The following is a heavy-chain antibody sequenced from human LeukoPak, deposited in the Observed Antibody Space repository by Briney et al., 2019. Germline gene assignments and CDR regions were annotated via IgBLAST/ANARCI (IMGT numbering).Heavy chain of an antibody. CDR2: IYTSGIT. Sequence: RASETLSLTCAVYGGSFSGYYWSWIRQPAGKGLEWIGRIYTSGITSYSPSFKSRVTMSVDTSKNHFSLRLTSVTAADTAVYYCARDGTGTAPYFDSWGQGALVTVSS. V-gene: IGHV4-4*07. CDR1: GGSFSGYY. J-gene: IGHJ4*02. D-gene: IGHD2-8*02. CDR3: ARDGTGTAPYFDS.